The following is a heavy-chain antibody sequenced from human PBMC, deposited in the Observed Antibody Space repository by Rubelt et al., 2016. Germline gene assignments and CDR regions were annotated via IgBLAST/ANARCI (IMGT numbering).Heavy chain of an antibody. D-gene: IGHD1-26*01. CDR1: GGSISSGGYY. Sequence: QVQLQESGPGLVKPSQTLSLTCTVSGGSISSGGYYWSWIRQHPGKGLEWIGYIYYSGSTYYNPSLKSRVTISVDTSKNQFSLKLSSGTAADTAVYYCARDVIVGATNWLGEIDYWGQGTLVTVSS. CDR2: IYYSGST. V-gene: IGHV4-31*03. J-gene: IGHJ4*02. CDR3: ARDVIVGATNWLGEIDY.